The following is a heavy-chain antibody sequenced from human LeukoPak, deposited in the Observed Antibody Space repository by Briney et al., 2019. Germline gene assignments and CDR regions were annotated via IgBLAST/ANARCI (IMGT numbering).Heavy chain of an antibody. J-gene: IGHJ4*02. Sequence: GGSLRLSCATSGFTFSSYWMHWVRQAPGKGLVWVSGINTDGSSTRYADSVKGRFTISRDNAKNTLYLQMNSLRAEDTAVYYCARGTGLVVPAEPLDYWGQGTLVTVSS. D-gene: IGHD2-2*01. CDR3: ARGTGLVVPAEPLDY. CDR1: GFTFSSYW. V-gene: IGHV3-74*01. CDR2: INTDGSST.